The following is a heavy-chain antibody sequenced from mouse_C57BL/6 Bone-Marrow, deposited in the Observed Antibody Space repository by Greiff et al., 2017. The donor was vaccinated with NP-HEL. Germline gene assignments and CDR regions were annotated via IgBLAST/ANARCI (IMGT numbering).Heavy chain of an antibody. D-gene: IGHD1-1*01. Sequence: QVQLQQSGAELARPGASVKMSCKASGYTFTSYTMHWVKQRPGQGLEWIGYFNPSSGYTKYNQKFKDKATLTADKSSSTAYMQLSNLTSEDSAVYYCARKIDYFYAMDYWGQGTSVTVSS. V-gene: IGHV1-4*01. CDR1: GYTFTSYT. CDR2: FNPSSGYT. CDR3: ARKIDYFYAMDY. J-gene: IGHJ4*01.